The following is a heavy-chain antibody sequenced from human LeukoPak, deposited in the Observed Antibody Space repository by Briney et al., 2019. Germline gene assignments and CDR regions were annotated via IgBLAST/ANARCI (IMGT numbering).Heavy chain of an antibody. CDR1: GFTFGDYA. CDR2: IRNKAYGGTA. CDR3: ARGIIGLRGFDY. J-gene: IGHJ4*02. Sequence: GGSLRRSCTASGFTFGDYAMSWVRQAPGKGLEWVGFIRNKAYGGTAEYAASVKGRFTISRDDSKSIAYLQMNSLKTEDTAVYYCARGIIGLRGFDYWGQGALVTVSS. V-gene: IGHV3-49*04. D-gene: IGHD1-20*01.